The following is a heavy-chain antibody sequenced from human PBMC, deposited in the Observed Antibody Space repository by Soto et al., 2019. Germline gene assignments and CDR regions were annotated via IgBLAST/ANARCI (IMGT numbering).Heavy chain of an antibody. CDR1: EFTFSDYW. Sequence: EVQLVESGGGLVQPGGSLRLSCVASEFTFSDYWIHWVRQAPGKGLVWVSRIKFDGSFTSHADSVKGRFTISRDNARNTVHLQMDSLRAEDTGVYYCARGLRNYYGVDVWGQGTTVTVSS. CDR3: ARGLRNYYGVDV. J-gene: IGHJ6*02. V-gene: IGHV3-74*01. CDR2: IKFDGSFT.